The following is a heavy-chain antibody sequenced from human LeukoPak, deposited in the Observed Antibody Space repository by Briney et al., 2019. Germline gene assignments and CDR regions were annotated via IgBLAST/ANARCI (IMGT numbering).Heavy chain of an antibody. V-gene: IGHV3-13*01. Sequence: PGGSLRLSCAASGFTFSSYDVHWVRQTTGKGLEWVSGIGTAGATYYPGSVKGRFTISRENAKNSLYLQMNNLRAGDTAVYYCARATAGFDYWGQGTLVTVSS. CDR2: IGTAGAT. J-gene: IGHJ4*02. CDR1: GFTFSSYD. CDR3: ARATAGFDY.